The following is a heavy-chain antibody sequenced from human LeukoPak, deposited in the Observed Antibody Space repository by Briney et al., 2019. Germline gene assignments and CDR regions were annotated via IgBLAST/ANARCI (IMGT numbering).Heavy chain of an antibody. D-gene: IGHD6-19*01. Sequence: GASVKVSCKASAYTFTTFRINWVRQAPGQGLEGMGWISAYNGNTNYAQKLLGRVIMTTDTSTTTAYMELRSLISDDTAVYYCARDGGIAVASHLIDFWGQGTLVTVSS. V-gene: IGHV1-18*01. CDR3: ARDGGIAVASHLIDF. CDR1: AYTFTTFR. J-gene: IGHJ4*02. CDR2: ISAYNGNT.